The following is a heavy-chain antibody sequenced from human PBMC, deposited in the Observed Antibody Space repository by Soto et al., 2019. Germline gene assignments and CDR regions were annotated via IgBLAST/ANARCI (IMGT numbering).Heavy chain of an antibody. CDR2: ISGNGFTT. D-gene: IGHD3-22*01. Sequence: EVQLLESGGGLVQPGGPLSLSCAASGFSFSNYDMTWVRQAPGKGLDWVSTISGNGFTTYYADSVKGRFTISRDNSKNTVYLQMNSLRVEDTAVYYCANRNYYAKSGYTYPYFDFWGQGSLVTVSS. J-gene: IGHJ4*02. V-gene: IGHV3-23*01. CDR1: GFSFSNYD. CDR3: ANRNYYAKSGYTYPYFDF.